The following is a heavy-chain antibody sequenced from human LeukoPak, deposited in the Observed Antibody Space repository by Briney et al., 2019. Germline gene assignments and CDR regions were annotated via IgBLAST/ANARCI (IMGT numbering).Heavy chain of an antibody. Sequence: GRSLRLSCAASGFTFSGYAMSWVRQAPGKGLEWVSGISGGGGSTYYADSAKGRLTISRDNSKNTLYLQMNSLRAEDTAVYYCAKGRYYGSGKWGYFEYWGQGTLVTVSS. CDR2: ISGGGGST. J-gene: IGHJ4*02. CDR1: GFTFSGYA. V-gene: IGHV3-23*01. D-gene: IGHD3-10*01. CDR3: AKGRYYGSGKWGYFEY.